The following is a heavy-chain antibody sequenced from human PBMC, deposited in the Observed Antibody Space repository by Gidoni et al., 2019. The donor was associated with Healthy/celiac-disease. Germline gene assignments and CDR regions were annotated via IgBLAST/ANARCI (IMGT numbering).Heavy chain of an antibody. Sequence: QVQLVQSGAEVKKPGASVKVSCKASGYTFTGYYMQGLEWMGWINPNSGGTNYAQKFQGRVTMTRDTSISTAYMELSRLRSDDTAVYYCARGSGITGTTANDYWGQGTLVTVSS. CDR3: ARGSGITGTTANDY. CDR2: INPNSGGT. D-gene: IGHD1-7*01. J-gene: IGHJ4*02. CDR1: GYTFTGYY. V-gene: IGHV1-2*02.